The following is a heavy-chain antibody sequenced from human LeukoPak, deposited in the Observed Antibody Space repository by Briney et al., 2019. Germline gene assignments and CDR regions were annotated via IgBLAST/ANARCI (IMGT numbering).Heavy chain of an antibody. CDR1: GFTLSSYA. V-gene: IGHV3-48*04. CDR3: AKRVADYGGNFDY. D-gene: IGHD4-23*01. CDR2: ISSSGSTI. Sequence: PGGSLRLSCAASGFTLSSYAMSWVRQAPGKGLEWVSYISSSGSTIYYADSVKGRFTISRDNAKNSLYLQMNSLGAEDTAVYYCAKRVADYGGNFDYWGQGALVTVSS. J-gene: IGHJ4*02.